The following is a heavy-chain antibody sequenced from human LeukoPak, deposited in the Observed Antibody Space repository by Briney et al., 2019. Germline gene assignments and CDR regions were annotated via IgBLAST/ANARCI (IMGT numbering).Heavy chain of an antibody. Sequence: PGGSLRLSCAASGFTFSSYAMSWVRQAPGKGLEWVSAISGSGGSTYYADSVKGRFTISRDNSKNTLYLQMNSLRAEDTAVYYCAKFSQDYGDYVDAEYFQHWGQGTLVTVSS. J-gene: IGHJ1*01. CDR3: AKFSQDYGDYVDAEYFQH. CDR1: GFTFSSYA. D-gene: IGHD4-17*01. V-gene: IGHV3-23*01. CDR2: ISGSGGST.